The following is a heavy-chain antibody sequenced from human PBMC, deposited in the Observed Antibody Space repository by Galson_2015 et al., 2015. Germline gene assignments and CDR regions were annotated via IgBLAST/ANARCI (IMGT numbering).Heavy chain of an antibody. J-gene: IGHJ4*02. Sequence: CAISGDSVSSNNVAWNWIRQSPSRGLEWLGRTYYRSKWYNHYPVSVRSRITIYPDTSRNQFSLQLNSVTPDDTAMYYCAREYCRAAGCSSTLDYWGQGALVTVSS. V-gene: IGHV6-1*01. CDR3: AREYCRAAGCSSTLDY. CDR1: GDSVSSNNVA. CDR2: TYYRSKWYN. D-gene: IGHD2-15*01.